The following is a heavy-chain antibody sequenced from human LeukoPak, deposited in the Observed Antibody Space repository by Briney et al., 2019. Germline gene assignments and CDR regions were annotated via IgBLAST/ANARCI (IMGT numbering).Heavy chain of an antibody. V-gene: IGHV3-53*01. D-gene: IGHD5-18*01. CDR1: GFTVSSNY. Sequence: GGSLRLSCAASGFTVSSNYMSWVRQAPGKGLEWVSVIYSGGSTYYADSVKGRFTISRDNSKNTLYLQMNSLRAEDTAVYYCARGMKEGYSYDMDLKWYFDYWGQGNLVTVSS. J-gene: IGHJ4*02. CDR2: IYSGGST. CDR3: ARGMKEGYSYDMDLKWYFDY.